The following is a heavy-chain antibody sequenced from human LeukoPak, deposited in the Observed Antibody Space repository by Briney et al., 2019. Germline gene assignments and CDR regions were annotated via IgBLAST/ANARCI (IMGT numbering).Heavy chain of an antibody. J-gene: IGHJ4*02. V-gene: IGHV1-2*02. CDR3: ARGRNYDFWSGYYFDY. D-gene: IGHD3-3*01. CDR1: GYTFTSYD. CDR2: INPNSGGT. Sequence: ASVKVSCKASGYTFTSYDVNWVRQATGQGLEWMGWINPNSGGTNYAQKFQGRVTMTRDTSISTAYMELSRLRSDDTAVYYCARGRNYDFWSGYYFDYWGQGTLVTVSS.